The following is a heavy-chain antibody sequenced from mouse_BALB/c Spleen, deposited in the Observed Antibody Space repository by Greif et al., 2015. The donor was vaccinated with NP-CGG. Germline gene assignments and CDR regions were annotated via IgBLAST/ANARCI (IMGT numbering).Heavy chain of an antibody. D-gene: IGHD1-1*01. Sequence: EVKLVESGGGLVKPGGSLKLSCAASGFTFSDYYMYWVRQTPEKRLEWVATISGGGSCTYYPDSVKGRFTISRDNAKNNLYLQMSSLKSEDTAMYYCARDYYGSSYAMDYWGQGTSVTVSS. J-gene: IGHJ4*01. V-gene: IGHV5-4*02. CDR2: ISGGGSCT. CDR1: GFTFSDYY. CDR3: ARDYYGSSYAMDY.